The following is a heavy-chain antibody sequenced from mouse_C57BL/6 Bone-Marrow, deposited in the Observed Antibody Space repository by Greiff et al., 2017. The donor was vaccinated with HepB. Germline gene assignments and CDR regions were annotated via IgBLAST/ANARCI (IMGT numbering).Heavy chain of an antibody. CDR2: IDPEDGET. CDR1: GFNIKDYY. J-gene: IGHJ2*01. Sequence: EVKLVESGAELVKPGASVKLSCTASGFNIKDYYMHWVKQRTEQGLEWIGRIDPEDGETKYAPKFQGKDTITADTSSNTAYLQLSSLTSEDTAVYYCARLDYGTKRWYYFDYWGQGTTLTVSS. D-gene: IGHD1-1*01. V-gene: IGHV14-2*01. CDR3: ARLDYGTKRWYYFDY.